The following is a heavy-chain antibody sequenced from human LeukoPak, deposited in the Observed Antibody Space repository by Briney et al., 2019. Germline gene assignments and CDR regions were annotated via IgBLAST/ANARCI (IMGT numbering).Heavy chain of an antibody. Sequence: GGSLRLSCAASGFIFFAYGMTWVRQAPGKGLEWVSSISGSGGTTYYADSVKGRFTISRDNSKNTLSLQMNSLRAEDTAVYYCAKNRYGDYASDYRGQGTLVTVSS. CDR2: ISGSGGTT. CDR3: AKNRYGDYASDY. J-gene: IGHJ4*02. V-gene: IGHV3-23*01. D-gene: IGHD4-17*01. CDR1: GFIFFAYG.